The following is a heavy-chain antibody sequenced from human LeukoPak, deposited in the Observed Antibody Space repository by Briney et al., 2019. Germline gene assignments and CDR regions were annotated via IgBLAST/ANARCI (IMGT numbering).Heavy chain of an antibody. D-gene: IGHD2-8*01. CDR1: GGTFSSYA. V-gene: IGHV1-69*06. CDR3: ALIRDYMDV. J-gene: IGHJ6*03. CDR2: IIPIFGTA. Sequence: SVKVSCKASGGTFSSYAISWVRQAPGQGLEWMGGIIPIFGTANYAQRFQGRVTITADKSTSTAYMELSSLRSEDTAVYYCALIRDYMDVWGKGTTVTISS.